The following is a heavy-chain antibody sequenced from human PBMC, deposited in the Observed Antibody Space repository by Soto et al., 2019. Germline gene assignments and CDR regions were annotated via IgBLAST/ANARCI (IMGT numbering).Heavy chain of an antibody. CDR3: AKDWGKTGFRYYYYYGMDV. CDR1: GFTFSSYG. J-gene: IGHJ6*02. D-gene: IGHD3-16*01. Sequence: GGSLRLSCAASGFTFSSYGMHWVRQAPGKGLEWVAVISYDGSNKYYADSVKGRFTISRDNSKNTLYLQMNSLRAEDTAVYYCAKDWGKTGFRYYYYYGMDVWGQGTTVTVSS. CDR2: ISYDGSNK. V-gene: IGHV3-30*18.